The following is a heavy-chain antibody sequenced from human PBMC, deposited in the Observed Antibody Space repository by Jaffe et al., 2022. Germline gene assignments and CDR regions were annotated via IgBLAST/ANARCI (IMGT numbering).Heavy chain of an antibody. CDR1: GYTFTGYY. CDR3: ARDRGLILEWSPRYYYYMDV. Sequence: QVQLVQSGAEVKKPGASVKVSCKASGYTFTGYYMHWVRQAPGQGLEWMGRINPNSGGTNYAQKFQGRVTMTRDTSISTAYMELSRLRSDDTAVYYCARDRGLILEWSPRYYYYMDVWGKGTTVTVSS. D-gene: IGHD3-3*01. J-gene: IGHJ6*03. CDR2: INPNSGGT. V-gene: IGHV1-2*06.